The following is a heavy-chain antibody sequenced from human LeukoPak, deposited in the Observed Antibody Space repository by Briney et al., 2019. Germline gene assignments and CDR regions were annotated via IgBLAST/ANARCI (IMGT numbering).Heavy chain of an antibody. J-gene: IGHJ5*02. CDR2: IYTSGST. Sequence: PSETLSLTRTVSGGSISSYYWSWIRQPAGKGLEWIGRIYTSGSTNYNPSLKSRVTMSVDTSKNQFSLKLSSVTAADTAVYYCARDALPGSIAAPNWFDPWGQGTLVTVSS. CDR3: ARDALPGSIAAPNWFDP. CDR1: GGSISSYY. D-gene: IGHD6-6*01. V-gene: IGHV4-4*07.